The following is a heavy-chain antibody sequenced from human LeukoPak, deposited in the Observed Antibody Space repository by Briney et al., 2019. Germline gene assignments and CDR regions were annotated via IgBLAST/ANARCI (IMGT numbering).Heavy chain of an antibody. V-gene: IGHV1-69*04. D-gene: IGHD6-6*01. Sequence: SVKVSCKASGGTFSSYATSWVRQAPGQGLEWMGRIIPILGIANYAQKFQGRVTITADKSTSTAYMELSSLRSEDTAVYYCATMHSSSSHYWGQGTLVTVSS. CDR3: ATMHSSSSHY. J-gene: IGHJ4*02. CDR1: GGTFSSYA. CDR2: IIPILGIA.